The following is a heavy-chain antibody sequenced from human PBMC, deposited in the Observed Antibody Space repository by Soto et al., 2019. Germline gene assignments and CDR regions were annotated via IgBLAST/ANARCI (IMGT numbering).Heavy chain of an antibody. J-gene: IGHJ3*02. CDR3: ARAIPKYHILTGQDAFDI. Sequence: PSETLSLTCAVSGGSTSSGGYSWSWIRQPPGKGLEWIGYIYHSGSTYYNPSLKSRVTISVDRSKNQFSLKLSSVTAADTAVYYCARAIPKYHILTGQDAFDIWGQGTMVTVSS. CDR2: IYHSGST. V-gene: IGHV4-30-2*01. D-gene: IGHD3-9*01. CDR1: GGSTSSGGYS.